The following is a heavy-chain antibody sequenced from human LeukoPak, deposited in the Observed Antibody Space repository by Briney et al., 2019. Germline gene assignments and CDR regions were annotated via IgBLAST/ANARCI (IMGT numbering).Heavy chain of an antibody. CDR3: ARDPYNSSWYDY. CDR2: ISYDRSNK. CDR1: GFTFSSYA. D-gene: IGHD6-13*01. Sequence: GGSLRLSCAASGFTFSSYAMHWVRQAPGKGLEWVAVISYDRSNKYYADSVKGRFTISRDNSKNTLYLQMNSLRAEDTAVYYCARDPYNSSWYDYWGQGTLVTVSS. V-gene: IGHV3-30-3*01. J-gene: IGHJ4*02.